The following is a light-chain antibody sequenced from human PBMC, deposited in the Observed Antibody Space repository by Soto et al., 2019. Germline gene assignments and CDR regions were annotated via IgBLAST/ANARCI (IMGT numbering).Light chain of an antibody. J-gene: IGKJ4*01. CDR2: AAS. Sequence: IQLTQSPSSLSASVGDRVTITCRASQGISSYLAWYQQKPGKAPKLLIYAASTLQSGVPSRFSGSGSGTDFTLTISSLQPEDFATYYCPKLTCGGGTKVYIK. CDR1: QGISSY. V-gene: IGKV1-9*01. CDR3: PKLT.